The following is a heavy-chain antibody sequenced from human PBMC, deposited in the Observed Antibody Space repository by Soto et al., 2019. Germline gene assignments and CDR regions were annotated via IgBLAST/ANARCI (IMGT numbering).Heavy chain of an antibody. CDR2: IYYSGST. D-gene: IGHD3-3*01. J-gene: IGHJ5*02. Sequence: SETLSLTCTVSGGSISSGGYYWSWIRQHPGKGLEWIGYIYYSGSTYYNPSLKSRVTISVDTSKNQFSLKLSSVTAADTAVYYCARRHDEDFKFDPWGQGTLVTVSS. V-gene: IGHV4-31*03. CDR1: GGSISSGGYY. CDR3: ARRHDEDFKFDP.